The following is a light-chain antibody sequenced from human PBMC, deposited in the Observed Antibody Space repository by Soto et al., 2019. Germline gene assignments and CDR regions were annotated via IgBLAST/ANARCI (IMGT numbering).Light chain of an antibody. CDR2: DVS. CDR1: SSDVGGYNY. J-gene: IGLJ2*01. Sequence: QSALTQPASVSGSPGQSITISCTGTSSDVGGYNYVSWYQQHPGKAPKLMIYDVSNRPSGVSNRFSGSKSGNTASLTIAGLQAEDEDYYYCSSYTGSSARVVFGGGTKLTVL. CDR3: SSYTGSSARVV. V-gene: IGLV2-14*01.